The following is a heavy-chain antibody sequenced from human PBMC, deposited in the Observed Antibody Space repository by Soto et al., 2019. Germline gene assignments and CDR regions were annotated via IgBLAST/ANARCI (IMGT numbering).Heavy chain of an antibody. V-gene: IGHV3-23*01. J-gene: IGHJ6*02. CDR3: AKQGAFDMEFYGMDV. CDR1: GFTFSSYA. D-gene: IGHD1-26*01. CDR2: ISGSGGST. Sequence: GGSLRLSCAASGFTFSSYAMNWVRQAPGKGLEWVSVISGSGGSTYYADSVKGRFTISRDNSKNTLYLQMNSLRAEDTAVYYCAKQGAFDMEFYGMDVWGQGTTVTVSS.